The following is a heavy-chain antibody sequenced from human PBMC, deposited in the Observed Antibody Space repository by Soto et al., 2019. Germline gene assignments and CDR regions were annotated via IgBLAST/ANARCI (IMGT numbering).Heavy chain of an antibody. V-gene: IGHV1-69*01. CDR2: IIPIFGTT. CDR3: ARTYYQWEALHYFDF. D-gene: IGHD1-26*01. CDR1: GGTFSRYG. J-gene: IGHJ4*02. Sequence: QVQLVQSGAEVKKPGSSVKVSCTASGGTFSRYGFTWVRQAPGQGFQWMGGIIPIFGTTHYEQNFQGRLSITADESTSTVYMELSSLRSDDTAIYFCARTYYQWEALHYFDFWGQGTPVTVSS.